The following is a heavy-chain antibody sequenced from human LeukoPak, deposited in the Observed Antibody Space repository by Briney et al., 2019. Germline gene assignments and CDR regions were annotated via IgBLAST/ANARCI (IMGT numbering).Heavy chain of an antibody. CDR1: GDSISNNNW. Sequence: SETLSLTCVVSGDSISNNNWWSWVRQSPGKGLEWIGEVYHSGDANYNPSLKSRVTMSVDKSKNQISLRLTSVTAADTAVYYCARDAGHQLSRRNYYAMDVWGQGTTVTVSS. V-gene: IGHV4/OR15-8*01. J-gene: IGHJ6*02. CDR2: VYHSGDA. CDR3: ARDAGHQLSRRNYYAMDV. D-gene: IGHD1-1*01.